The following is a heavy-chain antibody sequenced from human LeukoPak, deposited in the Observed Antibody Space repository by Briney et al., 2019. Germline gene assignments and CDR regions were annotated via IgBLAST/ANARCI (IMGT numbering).Heavy chain of an antibody. V-gene: IGHV3-48*03. J-gene: IGHJ6*03. D-gene: IGHD6-19*01. CDR3: ASEQWLVHHYYYYMDV. Sequence: GGSLRLSCAASGFTFSSYEMNWVRQAPGKGLEWVSYISSSSSTIYYADSVKGRFTISRDNAKNSLYLQMNSLRAEDTAVYYCASEQWLVHHYYYYMDVWGKGTTVTVSS. CDR1: GFTFSSYE. CDR2: ISSSSSTI.